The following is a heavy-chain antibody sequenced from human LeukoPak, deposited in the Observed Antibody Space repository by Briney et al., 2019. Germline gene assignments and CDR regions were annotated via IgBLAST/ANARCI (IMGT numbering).Heavy chain of an antibody. V-gene: IGHV3-11*01. Sequence: GGSLRLSCAASGFTFSDYYMSWIRQAPGKGLEWVSYISGSDNTIYYADSVKGRFTMSRDNAKNSLYLQMNSLRAEDTAVYYCAKDDDWGRYKHWGQGTLVTVSS. J-gene: IGHJ1*01. CDR3: AKDDDWGRYKH. CDR2: ISGSDNTI. D-gene: IGHD3-16*01. CDR1: GFTFSDYY.